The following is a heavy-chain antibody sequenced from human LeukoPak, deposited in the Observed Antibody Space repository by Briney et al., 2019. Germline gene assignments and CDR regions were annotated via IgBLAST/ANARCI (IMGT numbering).Heavy chain of an antibody. CDR3: ARAYDSTGYYSPFDY. Sequence: GASVKVSCKASGYTFTGYYMHWVRQAPGQGLEWMGWINPSGGGTSYAQQFQGRVTMTRDMSTSTVYMELSSLRSEDTAVYFCARAYDSTGYYSPFDYWGQGTLVTVSS. CDR2: INPSGGGT. V-gene: IGHV1-46*01. CDR1: GYTFTGYY. J-gene: IGHJ4*02. D-gene: IGHD3-22*01.